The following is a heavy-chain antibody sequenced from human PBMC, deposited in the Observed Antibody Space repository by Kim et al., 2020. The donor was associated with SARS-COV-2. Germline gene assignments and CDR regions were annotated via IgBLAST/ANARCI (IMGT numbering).Heavy chain of an antibody. CDR3: ARGGLWFGELAADY. Sequence: SETLSLTCAVYGGSFSGYYWSWIRQPPGKGLEWIGEINHSGSTNYNPSLKSRVTISVETSKKQFSLKLSSVTAADTAVYYCARGGLWFGELAADYWGQGTLVTVSS. CDR2: INHSGST. J-gene: IGHJ4*02. CDR1: GGSFSGYY. D-gene: IGHD3-10*01. V-gene: IGHV4-34*01.